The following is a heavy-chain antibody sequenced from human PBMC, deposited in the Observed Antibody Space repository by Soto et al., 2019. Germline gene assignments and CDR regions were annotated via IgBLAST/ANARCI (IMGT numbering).Heavy chain of an antibody. CDR1: GYTFTSYG. CDR2: ISAYNGNT. CDR3: ARVGDGSGSYYRRYYYYYMDV. J-gene: IGHJ6*03. Sequence: ASVKVSCKASGYTFTSYGISWVRQAPGQGLEWMGWISAYNGNTNYAQKLQGRVTMTTDTSTSTAYMELRSLRSDDTAVYYCARVGDGSGSYYRRYYYYYMDVRGKGTTVTVSS. D-gene: IGHD3-10*01. V-gene: IGHV1-18*01.